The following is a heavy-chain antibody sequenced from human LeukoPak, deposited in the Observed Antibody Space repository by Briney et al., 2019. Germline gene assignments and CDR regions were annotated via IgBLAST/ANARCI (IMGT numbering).Heavy chain of an antibody. V-gene: IGHV5-51*01. CDR1: GYSFTNYW. Sequence: GESLKISCKGTGYSFTNYWIGWVRQMPGKGLEWMGMISPQDSDTRYSPSFQGQVTISADKSITTAYLQWSSLKASDTAIYYCARRCDSGGYRFWFDPWGQGTLVTVSS. CDR3: ARRCDSGGYRFWFDP. CDR2: ISPQDSDT. D-gene: IGHD3-16*02. J-gene: IGHJ5*02.